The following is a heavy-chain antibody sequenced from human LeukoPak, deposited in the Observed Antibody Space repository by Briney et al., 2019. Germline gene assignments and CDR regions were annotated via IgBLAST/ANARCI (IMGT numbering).Heavy chain of an antibody. D-gene: IGHD2-2*01. Sequence: PSETLSLTCAVYGASFSAYYWSWIRQPPGKGLEWIGEINPSGSTNYNPSLKSRVTISVDTSKNQFSLKRRYVTAADTAVYYCARPYCSSTSCYAERGYYFDYWGQGTLVTVSS. J-gene: IGHJ4*02. CDR2: INPSGST. V-gene: IGHV4-34*01. CDR3: ARPYCSSTSCYAERGYYFDY. CDR1: GASFSAYY.